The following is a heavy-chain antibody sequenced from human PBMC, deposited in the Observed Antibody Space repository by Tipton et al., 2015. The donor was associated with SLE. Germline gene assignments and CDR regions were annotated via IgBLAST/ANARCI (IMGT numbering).Heavy chain of an antibody. CDR3: ARGRGYYDFWSGYYKNYYYMDV. D-gene: IGHD3-3*01. CDR1: GFSISSGYY. V-gene: IGHV4-38-2*02. Sequence: TLSLTCTVSGFSISSGYYWGWIRQPPGKGLEWIGTIYHSGTTYYRSSLKSRVTISVDTSKNQFSLNLRSLTAADTAVYYCARGRGYYDFWSGYYKNYYYMDVWGKGTTVTVSS. CDR2: IYHSGTT. J-gene: IGHJ6*03.